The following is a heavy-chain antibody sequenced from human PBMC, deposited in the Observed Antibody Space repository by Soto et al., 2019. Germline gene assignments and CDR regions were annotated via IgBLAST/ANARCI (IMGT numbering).Heavy chain of an antibody. J-gene: IGHJ6*03. V-gene: IGHV1-69*02. CDR2: IIPILGIA. CDR1: GGTFSSYT. D-gene: IGHD3-10*01. CDR3: AGTYYYGSGTLYYYYMDV. Sequence: QVQLAQSGAEVKKPGSSVKVSCKASGGTFSSYTISWVRQAPGQGLEWMGRIIPILGIANYAQKFQGRVTITADKSTSTAYMELSSLRSEDTAVYYCAGTYYYGSGTLYYYYMDVWGKGTTVTVSS.